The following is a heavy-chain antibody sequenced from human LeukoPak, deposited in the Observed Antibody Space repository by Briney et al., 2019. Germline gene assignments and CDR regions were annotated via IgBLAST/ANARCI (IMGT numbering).Heavy chain of an antibody. J-gene: IGHJ6*02. CDR2: IDPSDSYI. CDR1: GYSFTSYW. CDR3: ARHGAMVRGISLGYYYYGMDV. V-gene: IGHV5-10-1*01. D-gene: IGHD3-10*01. Sequence: GESLKISCKGSGYSFTSYWISWVRQMPGKGLEWMGRIDPSDSYIKYSPSFQGHVTISADKSISTAYLQWSSLKASDTAMYYCARHGAMVRGISLGYYYYGMDVWGQGTTVTVSS.